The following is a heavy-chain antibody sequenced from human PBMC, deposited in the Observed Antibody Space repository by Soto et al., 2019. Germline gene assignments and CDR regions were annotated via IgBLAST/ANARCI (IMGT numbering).Heavy chain of an antibody. J-gene: IGHJ5*02. V-gene: IGHV1-69*13. CDR1: GYTFTSYA. Sequence: SVKVSCKASGYTFTSYAMHWVRQAPGQGLEWMGGIIPIFGKAKYAQKFQGRVTITADESTSTAYMELSSLRSEDTAVYYCARDIERGYSGYHWGQGTLVTVSS. D-gene: IGHD5-12*01. CDR3: ARDIERGYSGYH. CDR2: IIPIFGKA.